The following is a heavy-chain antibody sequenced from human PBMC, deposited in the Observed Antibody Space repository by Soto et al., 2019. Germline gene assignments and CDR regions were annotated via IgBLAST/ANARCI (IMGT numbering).Heavy chain of an antibody. D-gene: IGHD4-17*01. V-gene: IGHV4-30-4*01. CDR1: GVSISSLDYY. J-gene: IGHJ5*02. CDR2: IYYSGST. Sequence: SETLPLTWTVSGVSISSLDYYWSWIRPPPGKGLEWIGYIYYSGSTYYNPSLKSRVTISVDTSKNQFSLKLSSVTAADTAVYYCARGRYGDYSPWGQGTLVTVSS. CDR3: ARGRYGDYSP.